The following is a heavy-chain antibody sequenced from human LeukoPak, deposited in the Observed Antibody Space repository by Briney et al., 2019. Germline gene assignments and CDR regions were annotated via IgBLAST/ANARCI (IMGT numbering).Heavy chain of an antibody. CDR1: GYTFSTYY. CDR2: IIPSDGFT. Sequence: ASVKVSCKASGYTFSTYYVHWVRQAPGQGLEWMGMIIPSDGFTSYAQKFQGRVTMTRDMSTSTAYMELRSLRSDDTAVYYCARDPLGYCSSTSCPTFPFDYWGQGTLVTVSS. CDR3: ARDPLGYCSSTSCPTFPFDY. V-gene: IGHV1-46*01. D-gene: IGHD2-2*01. J-gene: IGHJ4*02.